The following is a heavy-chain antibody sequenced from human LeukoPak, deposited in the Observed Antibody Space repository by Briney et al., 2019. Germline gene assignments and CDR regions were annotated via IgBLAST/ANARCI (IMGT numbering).Heavy chain of an antibody. CDR1: GFTFSDYG. Sequence: HPGGSLRLSCAASGFTFSDYGMNWVRQAPGKGLERVAVISYDGSNKYYADSVKGRFTISRDNSKNTLYLQMNSLRAEDTAVYYCARGAGITMIVVYYPHWGQGTLVTVSS. D-gene: IGHD3-22*01. J-gene: IGHJ4*02. CDR3: ARGAGITMIVVYYPH. V-gene: IGHV3-30*03. CDR2: ISYDGSNK.